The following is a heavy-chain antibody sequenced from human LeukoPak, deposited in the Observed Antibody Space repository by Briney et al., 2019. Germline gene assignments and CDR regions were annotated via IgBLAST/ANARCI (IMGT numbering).Heavy chain of an antibody. CDR2: MYASGTT. CDR3: ARDVDLVVAGATNWFDP. D-gene: IGHD2-15*01. J-gene: IGHJ5*02. Sequence: PSETLSLTCTVSGASVSSGGHFWSWLRQPAGKGLEWIGRMYASGTTDYNPSLWSRVAISLDTSQNQFSLKLSSVTAEDTAVYYCARDVDLVVAGATNWFDPWGQGILVTVS. CDR1: GASVSSGGHF. V-gene: IGHV4-61*02.